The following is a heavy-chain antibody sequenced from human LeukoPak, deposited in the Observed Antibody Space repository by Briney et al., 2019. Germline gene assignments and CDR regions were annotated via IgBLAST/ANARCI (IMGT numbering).Heavy chain of an antibody. CDR3: ARYSRNDDYILDY. V-gene: IGHV4-59*01. J-gene: IGHJ4*02. CDR2: IYYSGST. D-gene: IGHD4-17*01. CDR1: GASINNKY. Sequence: SETLSLTCTVSGASINNKYWSWIRQPPGKGLEWIGYIYYSGSTNYNPSLKSRVTMSVDTSMNQFSLKVSSLTAAHTAVYYWARYSRNDDYILDYWSQAILVTVPS.